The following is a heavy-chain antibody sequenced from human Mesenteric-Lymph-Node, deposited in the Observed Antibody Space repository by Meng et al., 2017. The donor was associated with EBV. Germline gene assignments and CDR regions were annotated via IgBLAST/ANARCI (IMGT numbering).Heavy chain of an antibody. CDR3: ATLPAASTPHFSA. J-gene: IGHJ4*02. CDR1: GYTFTGYY. CDR2: INPNSGDT. D-gene: IGHD2-2*01. Sequence: QGQLLQAGVEVKKPGASVKVSCKASGYTFTGYYLHWVRQAPGQGLEWMGWINPNSGDTNYAQKFQGWVTITRDTSINTAYMELSSLRSDATAVYYCATLPAASTPHFSAWGQGTLVTVSS. V-gene: IGHV1-2*04.